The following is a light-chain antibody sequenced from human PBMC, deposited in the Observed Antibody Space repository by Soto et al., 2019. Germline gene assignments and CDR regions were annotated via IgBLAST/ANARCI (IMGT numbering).Light chain of an antibody. J-gene: IGLJ3*02. Sequence: SYELTQPLSVSVALGQTARFTCGGNDIGRKNVHWYQQKPGQAPVLVMYKDFNRPSGIPERFSGSNSGNTATLTISRAQAGDEADYYCQVWDSSVAVFGGGTKLTVL. CDR3: QVWDSSVAV. CDR2: KDF. V-gene: IGLV3-9*01. CDR1: DIGRKN.